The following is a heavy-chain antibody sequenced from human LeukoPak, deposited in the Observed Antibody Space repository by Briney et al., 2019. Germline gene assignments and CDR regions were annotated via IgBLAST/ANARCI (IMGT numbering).Heavy chain of an antibody. J-gene: IGHJ3*02. D-gene: IGHD3-22*01. CDR3: ARVVYYDSSGYLFGAFDI. Sequence: SQTLSLTCTVSGGSISSGDYSWSWIRQPPGKGLEWIGYIYYSGSTYYNPSLKSRVTISVDTSKNQFSLKLSSVTAADTAVYYCARVVYYDSSGYLFGAFDIWGQGTMVTVSS. V-gene: IGHV4-30-4*01. CDR2: IYYSGST. CDR1: GGSISSGDYS.